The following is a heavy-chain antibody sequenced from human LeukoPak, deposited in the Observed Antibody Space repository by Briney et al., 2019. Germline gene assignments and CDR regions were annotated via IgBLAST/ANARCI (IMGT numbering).Heavy chain of an antibody. D-gene: IGHD3-22*01. V-gene: IGHV3-23*01. CDR3: AKDQYYYDSSGYLGYFDY. J-gene: IGHJ4*02. Sequence: QTGGSLRLSCAASGFTFSSYAMSWVRQAPGKGLEWVSAISGSGGSTYYADSVKGRFTISRDNSKNTLYLQMNSLRAEDTAVYYCAKDQYYYDSSGYLGYFDYWGQGTLVTVSS. CDR1: GFTFSSYA. CDR2: ISGSGGST.